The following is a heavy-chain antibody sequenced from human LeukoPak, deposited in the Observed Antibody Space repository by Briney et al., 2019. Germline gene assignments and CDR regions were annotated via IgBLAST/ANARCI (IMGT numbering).Heavy chain of an antibody. CDR3: AKEDRLRTIDY. Sequence: GGSLRLSCAASGFTFGSYAVSWVRQAPEKGLEWVSAIDGSGDNTYYADSVKGRFTISRDNSKNTLYLQMNSLRAEDTAVYYCAKEDRLRTIDYWGQGTLVTVSP. V-gene: IGHV3-23*01. CDR1: GFTFGSYA. CDR2: IDGSGDNT. D-gene: IGHD4-17*01. J-gene: IGHJ4*02.